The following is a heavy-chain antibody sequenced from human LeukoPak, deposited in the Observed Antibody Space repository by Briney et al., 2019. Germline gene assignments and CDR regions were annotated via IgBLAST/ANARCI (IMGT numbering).Heavy chain of an antibody. V-gene: IGHV3-23*01. J-gene: IGHJ4*02. CDR1: GFTFSSYA. Sequence: GGSLRLSCAASGFTFSSYAMSWVRQAPGKGLEWVSAISGSGGSTYYADSVKGRFTISRDNSKNTLYLQMNSLRAEDTAVYYCAKEGPYCSSTSCYLDYWGQGTLVTVSS. D-gene: IGHD2-2*01. CDR3: AKEGPYCSSTSCYLDY. CDR2: ISGSGGST.